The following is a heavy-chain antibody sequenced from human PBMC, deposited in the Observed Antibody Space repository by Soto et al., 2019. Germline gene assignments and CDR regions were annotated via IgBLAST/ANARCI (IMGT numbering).Heavy chain of an antibody. CDR1: GFTLSSYA. J-gene: IGHJ4*02. Sequence: EVQLLESGGGLVQPEGSLRLSCAASGFTLSSYAMGWVRQAPGKGLEWVSVVSIGGSTHYADSVTGRFTISRDSSKNTLSLQMNSLRDEDTAVYYCAKRRGAGGHFDYWGQGALVTVSS. CDR3: AKRRGAGGHFDY. CDR2: VSIGGST. D-gene: IGHD2-15*01. V-gene: IGHV3-23*01.